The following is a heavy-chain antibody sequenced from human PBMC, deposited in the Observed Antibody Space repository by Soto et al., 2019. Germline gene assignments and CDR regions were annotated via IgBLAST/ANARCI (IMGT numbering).Heavy chain of an antibody. CDR2: IIPIFGTA. D-gene: IGHD2-15*01. CDR1: GGTFSSYA. CDR3: AREFKPRIGYFDY. J-gene: IGHJ4*02. V-gene: IGHV1-69*13. Sequence: ASVKVSCKASGGTFSSYAISWVRQAPGQGLEWMGGIIPIFGTANYAQKFQGRVTITADESTSTAYMELSSLRSEDTAVYYCAREFKPRIGYFDYWGQGTLVTVSS.